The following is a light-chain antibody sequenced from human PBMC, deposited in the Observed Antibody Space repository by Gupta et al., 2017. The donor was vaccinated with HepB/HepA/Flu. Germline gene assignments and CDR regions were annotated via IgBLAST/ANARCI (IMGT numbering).Light chain of an antibody. CDR3: QQYATAPHT. CDR1: QSVLYNSNNKNY. V-gene: IGKV4-1*01. J-gene: IGKJ3*01. Sequence: DIVMTQSPASLAVSLGERATINCKSSQSVLYNSNNKNYLAWYQQEPGQPPKLLIYWASTRESGVPDRFSDRGSGTDFTLTISRLQAKNVAVYYCQQYATAPHTFGPGTKVHIK. CDR2: WAS.